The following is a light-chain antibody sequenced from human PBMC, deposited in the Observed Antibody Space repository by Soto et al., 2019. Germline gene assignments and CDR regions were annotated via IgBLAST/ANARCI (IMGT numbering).Light chain of an antibody. J-gene: IGLJ3*02. Sequence: QSVLTQPASVSGSPGQSINISCTGTSSDVGSYNLVSWYQQHPGKAPKLMIYEVSKRPSGVSNRFSGSKSGNTASLTISGLQAEDEADYYCCSYAGSSTWVFGGGTKVTVL. V-gene: IGLV2-23*02. CDR3: CSYAGSSTWV. CDR1: SSDVGSYNL. CDR2: EVS.